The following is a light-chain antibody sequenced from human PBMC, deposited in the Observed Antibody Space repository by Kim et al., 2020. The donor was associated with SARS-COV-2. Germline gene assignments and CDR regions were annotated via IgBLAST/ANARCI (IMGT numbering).Light chain of an antibody. J-gene: IGLJ3*02. CDR3: QTWGTGPV. Sequence: QLVLTQSPSASASLGASVKLTCTLSSGHSSYAFAWHQQQPEKGPRYLMKLNSDGSHSKGDGIPDRFSGSSSGAERYLTISSLQSEDESDYYCQTWGTGPVFGGGTQLTVL. V-gene: IGLV4-69*01. CDR2: LNSDGSH. CDR1: SGHSSYA.